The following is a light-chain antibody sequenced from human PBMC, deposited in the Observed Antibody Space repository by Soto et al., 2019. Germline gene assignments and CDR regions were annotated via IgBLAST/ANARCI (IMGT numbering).Light chain of an antibody. CDR2: DAS. Sequence: EVVLTQSQTTLSLSPGERATLSCRASQSVSSYLAWYQQKPGQAPRLLIYDASIRAAGIPARFSASGSGTDFTLTISDVQPEDFALYYCHQRQSWPRTFGQGTKVDIK. CDR3: HQRQSWPRT. V-gene: IGKV3-11*01. J-gene: IGKJ1*01. CDR1: QSVSSY.